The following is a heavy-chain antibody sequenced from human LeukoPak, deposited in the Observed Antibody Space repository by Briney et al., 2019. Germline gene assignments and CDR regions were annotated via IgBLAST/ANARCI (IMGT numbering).Heavy chain of an antibody. Sequence: PSETLSLTCTVSGGSISSSSYYWGWIRQPPGKGLEWIGSIYYSGSTYYNPSLKSRVTISVDTSKNQFSLKLSSVTAADTAVYYCARLAYSSRWYLGAFDIWVRGTMVTVSS. CDR3: ARLAYSSRWYLGAFDI. D-gene: IGHD6-13*01. CDR1: GGSISSSSYY. V-gene: IGHV4-39*01. J-gene: IGHJ3*02. CDR2: IYYSGST.